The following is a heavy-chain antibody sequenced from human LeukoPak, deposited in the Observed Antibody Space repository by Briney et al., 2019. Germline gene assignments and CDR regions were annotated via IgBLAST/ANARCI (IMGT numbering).Heavy chain of an antibody. CDR3: AKVYRDNGDYFAINV. J-gene: IGHJ3*01. CDR2: ISGSGGST. D-gene: IGHD4-17*01. V-gene: IGHV3-23*01. Sequence: GGSLRLSCAASGFMFSNYAMSWVRQAPGKGLEWVSAISGSGGSTYYADSVKGRFTISRDNSRNTLYLQMSSLRAEDTAVYYCAKVYRDNGDYFAINVWGQGSMVTVSS. CDR1: GFMFSNYA.